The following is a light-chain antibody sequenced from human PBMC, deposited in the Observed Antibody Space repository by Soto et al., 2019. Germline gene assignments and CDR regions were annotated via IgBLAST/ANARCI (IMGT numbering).Light chain of an antibody. CDR1: QSLLHSNGYNY. J-gene: IGKJ1*01. CDR3: MQALQTQGT. V-gene: IGKV2-28*01. CDR2: LGS. Sequence: DIVTTQSPLSLPVTPGEPASISCRSSQSLLHSNGYNYLDWYLQKPGQSPQLLIYLGSNRASGVPDRFSGSGSGTDFTLKISRVEAEDVGVYYCMQALQTQGTFGQGTKVEIK.